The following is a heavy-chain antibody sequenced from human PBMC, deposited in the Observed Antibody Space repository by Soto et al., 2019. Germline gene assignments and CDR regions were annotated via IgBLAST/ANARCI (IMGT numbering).Heavy chain of an antibody. CDR1: GFTFNNYT. V-gene: IGHV3-21*01. Sequence: EVQLVESGGGLVTPGGSLRLSCAASGFTFNNYTMNWVRQAPGKGLEWVSSISSSSSYIFYADSVKGRFTISRDNAKKSLYLQMNSLRAEDTAVYYCARSHYYDSSGYYTPYYFDYWGQGTLVTVSS. CDR2: ISSSSSYI. J-gene: IGHJ4*02. D-gene: IGHD3-22*01. CDR3: ARSHYYDSSGYYTPYYFDY.